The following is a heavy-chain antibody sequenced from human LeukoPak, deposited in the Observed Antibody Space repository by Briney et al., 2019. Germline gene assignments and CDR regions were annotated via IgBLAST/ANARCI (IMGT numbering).Heavy chain of an antibody. V-gene: IGHV3-66*01. CDR2: IYSDGNI. D-gene: IGHD3-3*01. CDR3: ARDEGKDFWSGLPSDY. J-gene: IGHJ4*02. CDR1: GFTVSDNY. Sequence: AGGSLRLSCAASGFTVSDNYMSWVRQPPGKGLEWVSVIYSDGNIYYADSVKGRFTISRDNSKNTLYLQMNSLRAEDTAVYYCARDEGKDFWSGLPSDYWGQGTLVTVSS.